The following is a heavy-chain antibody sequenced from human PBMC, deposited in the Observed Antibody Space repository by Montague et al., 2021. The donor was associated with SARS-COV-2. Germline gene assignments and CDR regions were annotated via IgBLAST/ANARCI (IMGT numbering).Heavy chain of an antibody. Sequence: SETLSLTCTVSGDSISSSSYYWGWIRQPPGKGLEWIGSIYYSGSTYYNPSLKSRVTISVDTSKNQFSLKLSSVTAADTAVYYCARPVSYYDILSSSTNWFDPWGQGTLVTVSS. D-gene: IGHD3-9*01. CDR2: IYYSGST. CDR3: ARPVSYYDILSSSTNWFDP. J-gene: IGHJ5*02. CDR1: GDSISSSSYY. V-gene: IGHV4-39*01.